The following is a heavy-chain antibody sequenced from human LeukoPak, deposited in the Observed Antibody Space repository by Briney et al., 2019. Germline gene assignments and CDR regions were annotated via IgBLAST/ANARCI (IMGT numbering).Heavy chain of an antibody. J-gene: IGHJ6*03. D-gene: IGHD1-7*01. Sequence: SETLSLTCTVSGGSLSSYYWSWIRQPAGKGLEWIGRIYTSGSTNYNPSLKSRVTMSVDTSKNQFSLKLSSVTAADTAVYYCARDLDNWNLDYYYMDVWGKGTTVTVSS. CDR3: ARDLDNWNLDYYYMDV. CDR2: IYTSGST. CDR1: GGSLSSYY. V-gene: IGHV4-4*07.